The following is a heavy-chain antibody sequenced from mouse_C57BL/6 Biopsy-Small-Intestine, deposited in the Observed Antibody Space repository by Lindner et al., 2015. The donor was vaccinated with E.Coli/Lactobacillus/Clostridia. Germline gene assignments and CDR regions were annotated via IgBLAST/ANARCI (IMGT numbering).Heavy chain of an antibody. D-gene: IGHD1-1*01. CDR2: FHPYNDDT. CDR1: GYTFRTYP. J-gene: IGHJ1*03. V-gene: IGHV1-47*01. Sequence: VQLQESGAELVKPGASVKMSCMASGYTFRTYPIEWMKQNHGKSLEWIGNFHPYNDDTKYNEKFKGKATLTVEKSSATVYLELSRLTSDDSAVYYCARKDYGEGYFDVWGTGTTVTVSS. CDR3: ARKDYGEGYFDV.